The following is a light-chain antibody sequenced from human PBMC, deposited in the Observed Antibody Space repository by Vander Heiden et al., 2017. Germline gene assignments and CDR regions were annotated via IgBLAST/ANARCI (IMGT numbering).Light chain of an antibody. CDR2: GKN. J-gene: IGLJ1*01. Sequence: SSELTQDPAVSVALGQTVRITCQGDSLRSYYASWYQQKPGQAPVLVIYGKNNRPSGIPDRFSGSSSGNTASLNITGAQAEDEADYYCNSRDSSGNHMFFGTGTKVTVL. CDR3: NSRDSSGNHMF. V-gene: IGLV3-19*01. CDR1: SLRSYY.